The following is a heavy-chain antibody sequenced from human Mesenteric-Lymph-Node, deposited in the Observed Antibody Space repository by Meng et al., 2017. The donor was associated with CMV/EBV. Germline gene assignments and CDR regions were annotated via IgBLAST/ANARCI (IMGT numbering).Heavy chain of an antibody. V-gene: IGHV4-59*12. CDR1: GDSITKYY. CDR3: ARDLPIVVVPAANWFDP. J-gene: IGHJ5*02. Sequence: GSLRLSCTVSGDSITKYYGSWIRQPPGKGLEWIGYLYYSETAYYSPSLRSRVTISVDTSKNQFSLKLSSVTAADTAVYYCARDLPIVVVPAANWFDPWGQGTLVTVSS. CDR2: LYYSETA. D-gene: IGHD2-2*01.